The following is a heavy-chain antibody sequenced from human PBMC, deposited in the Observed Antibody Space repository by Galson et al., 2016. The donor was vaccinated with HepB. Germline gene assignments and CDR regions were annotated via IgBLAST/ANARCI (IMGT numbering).Heavy chain of an antibody. Sequence: SETLSLTCAVYGGSFSDHYWNWIRQPPGKGLEWIGEINHGGSTNYNPSLKSRVTMTVDTSKNEFSLKLNSVTAADTAVYYCARYKRYYHGSGRVNHYYIMDVWGQGTTVIVSS. CDR1: GGSFSDHY. D-gene: IGHD3-10*01. J-gene: IGHJ6*02. CDR2: INHGGST. CDR3: ARYKRYYHGSGRVNHYYIMDV. V-gene: IGHV4-34*01.